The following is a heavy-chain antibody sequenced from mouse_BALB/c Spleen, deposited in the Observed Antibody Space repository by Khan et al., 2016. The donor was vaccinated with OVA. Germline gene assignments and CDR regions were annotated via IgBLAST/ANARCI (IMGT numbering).Heavy chain of an antibody. CDR1: GFTFSSYG. D-gene: IGHD1-3*01. Sequence: EVELVESGGGLVQPGGSLKLSCAASGFTFSSYGMSWVRQTPDKRLELVATINSNGGSTYYPHSVKGRFTISRDNAKNTLYLQMSRLTSEDTAVYYCARMARIINWGQGTTLTVSS. CDR3: ARMARIIN. CDR2: INSNGGST. J-gene: IGHJ2*01. V-gene: IGHV5-6-3*01.